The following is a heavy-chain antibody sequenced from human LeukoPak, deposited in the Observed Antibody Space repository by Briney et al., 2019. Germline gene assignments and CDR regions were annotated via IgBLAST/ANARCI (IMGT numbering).Heavy chain of an antibody. Sequence: GASVKVSCKASGDTFSSYAISWVRQAPGQGLEWMGGIILVSGTPNHAQKFQGRVTITADEATSTVYMELRSLRSDDTAVYYRAREKWGSPFYYFGMDVWGQGTTVTVSS. CDR3: AREKWGSPFYYFGMDV. CDR1: GDTFSSYA. J-gene: IGHJ6*02. V-gene: IGHV1-69*13. CDR2: IILVSGTP. D-gene: IGHD3-10*01.